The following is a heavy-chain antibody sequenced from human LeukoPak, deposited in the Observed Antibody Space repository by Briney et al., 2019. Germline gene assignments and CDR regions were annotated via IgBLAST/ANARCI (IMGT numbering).Heavy chain of an antibody. CDR2: IYSGGST. J-gene: IGHJ4*02. Sequence: GGSLRLSCLVSGFTFNVYSMNWVRQAPGKGLEWVSVIYSGGSTYYADSVRGRFTISRDNSKNTLYLQMNSLRAEDTAVYYCARWGEAAAFDYWGQGTLVTVSS. D-gene: IGHD6-13*01. CDR1: GFTFNVYS. CDR3: ARWGEAAAFDY. V-gene: IGHV3-66*01.